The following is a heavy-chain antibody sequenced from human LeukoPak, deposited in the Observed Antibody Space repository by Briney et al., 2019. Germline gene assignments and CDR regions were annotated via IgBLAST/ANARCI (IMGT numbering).Heavy chain of an antibody. V-gene: IGHV1-2*06. J-gene: IGHJ3*02. Sequence: ASVKVSCKASGYTFTGYYVHWVRQAPGQALEYMGRIDPNSGDTNFAQRFQGRVTMTRDTSISAAYMELSRLRYDDTAEYFCARSRIRSWGWLQFAAFDIWGEGTMVTVSS. CDR3: ARSRIRSWGWLQFAAFDI. CDR2: IDPNSGDT. D-gene: IGHD5-24*01. CDR1: GYTFTGYY.